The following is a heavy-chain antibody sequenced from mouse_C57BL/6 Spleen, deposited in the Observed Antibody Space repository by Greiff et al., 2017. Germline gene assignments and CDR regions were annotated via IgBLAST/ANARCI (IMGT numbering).Heavy chain of an antibody. CDR3: ARSDGYNGGVDY. J-gene: IGHJ2*01. V-gene: IGHV1-64*01. CDR1: GYTFTSYW. CDR2: IHPNSGST. Sequence: QVQLQQPGAELVKPGASVKLSCKASGYTFTSYWMHWVKQRPGQGLEWIGMIHPNSGSTNYNEKFQSKATLTVVKSSSTAYMQLSSLTSEDSAVYDGARSDGYNGGVDYWGQGTTLTVSS. D-gene: IGHD2-3*01.